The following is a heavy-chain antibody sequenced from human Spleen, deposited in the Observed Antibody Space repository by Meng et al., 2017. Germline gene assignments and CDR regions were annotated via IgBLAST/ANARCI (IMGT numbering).Heavy chain of an antibody. CDR3: ARGPTTMAHDFDY. J-gene: IGHJ4*02. V-gene: IGHV4-34*01. D-gene: IGHD4-11*01. CDR1: GGSFSGYY. CDR2: INHSGST. Sequence: QGQLRQWGPVLLGPSETLSLTCAVYGGSFSGYYWSWIRQPPGKGLEWIGDINHSGSTNYNPSLKSRATISVDTSQNNLSLKLSSVTAADSAVYYCARGPTTMAHDFDYWGQGTLVTVSS.